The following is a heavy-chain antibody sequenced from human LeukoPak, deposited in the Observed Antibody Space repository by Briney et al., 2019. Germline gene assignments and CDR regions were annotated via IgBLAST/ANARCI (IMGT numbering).Heavy chain of an antibody. CDR2: IIPIFGTA. V-gene: IGHV1-69*06. Sequence: ASVKVSCKASGGTFSSYAISWVRQAPGQGLEWMGGIIPIFGTANYAQKFQGRVTITADKSTSTAYMELSSLRSEDTAVYYCASVHLTNLRIAVAGFLDYWGQGTLVTVSS. CDR1: GGTFSSYA. J-gene: IGHJ4*02. D-gene: IGHD6-19*01. CDR3: ASVHLTNLRIAVAGFLDY.